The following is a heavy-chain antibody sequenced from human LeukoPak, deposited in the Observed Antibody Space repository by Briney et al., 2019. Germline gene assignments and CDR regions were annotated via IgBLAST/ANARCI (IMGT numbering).Heavy chain of an antibody. D-gene: IGHD6-6*01. CDR1: GGSFRGYY. CDR3: ARIEYSSSCDY. J-gene: IGHJ4*02. V-gene: IGHV4-34*01. CDR2: INHSGSP. Sequence: SETLSLTCAVYGGSFRGYYWSWIRQPPGKGLEWIGEINHSGSPNYNPSLKSRVTISIDTSKNQFSLKVSSVTAADTAVYYCARIEYSSSCDYWGQGTLVTVSS.